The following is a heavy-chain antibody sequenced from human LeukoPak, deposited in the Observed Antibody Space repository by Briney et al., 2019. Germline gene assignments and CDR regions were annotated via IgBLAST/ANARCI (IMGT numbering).Heavy chain of an antibody. D-gene: IGHD1-26*01. CDR1: GYTFTTFY. V-gene: IGHV1-46*01. J-gene: IGHJ4*02. Sequence: ASVKVSCKASGYTFTTFYIHWVRQAPGQGLEWMGIINPSGGSTGYAQMFQGRVTMTRDTSTSTVYMELSSLRSEDTAVYYCARSTEGASALRNFAYWGQGTLVTVSS. CDR2: INPSGGST. CDR3: ARSTEGASALRNFAY.